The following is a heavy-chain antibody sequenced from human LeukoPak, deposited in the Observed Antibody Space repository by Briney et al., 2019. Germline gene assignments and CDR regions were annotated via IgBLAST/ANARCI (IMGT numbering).Heavy chain of an antibody. CDR1: GFTFSSYA. J-gene: IGHJ6*02. CDR3: ARDRCSSTSCYDDYYYYGMDV. CDR2: ISFDGGNE. Sequence: GGSLRLSCAASGFTFSSYAMHWVRQAPGKGLEWVAVISFDGGNEYYADSVKSRFTISRDNSKNTQYLQMHSLRAEDTAVYYCARDRCSSTSCYDDYYYYGMDVWGQGTTVTVSS. D-gene: IGHD2-2*01. V-gene: IGHV3-30*04.